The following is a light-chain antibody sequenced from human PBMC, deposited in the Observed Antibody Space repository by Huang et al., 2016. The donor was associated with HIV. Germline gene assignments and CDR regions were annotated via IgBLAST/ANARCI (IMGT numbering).Light chain of an antibody. J-gene: IGKJ2*01. CDR2: WAT. CDR3: QQHYSSPPT. CDR1: QSLLYNSNNKNY. Sequence: DIVMTQSPDSLAVSLGERATINCKSSQSLLYNSNNKNYLAWYQQKPGQPPNLLIYWATSRKFGVPDRFSGSGSETDFTLTISRLQAEDVAVYYCQQHYSSPPTFGQGTKLEIK. V-gene: IGKV4-1*01.